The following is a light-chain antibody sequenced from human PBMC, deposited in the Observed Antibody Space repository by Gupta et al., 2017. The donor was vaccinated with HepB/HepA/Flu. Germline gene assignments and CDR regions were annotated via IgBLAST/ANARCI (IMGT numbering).Light chain of an antibody. CDR2: RTT. CDR3: QQSDSSLMWT. J-gene: IGKJ1*01. Sequence: DIQMTQSPSSLSASVVDRVTITCRASQSISDYLNWYQQKPGKAPNLLIYRTTNLQDGVPSRFSGSGSGTDFTLTISSLQPEDFATYYCQQSDSSLMWTFGQGTKVEIK. CDR1: QSISDY. V-gene: IGKV1-39*01.